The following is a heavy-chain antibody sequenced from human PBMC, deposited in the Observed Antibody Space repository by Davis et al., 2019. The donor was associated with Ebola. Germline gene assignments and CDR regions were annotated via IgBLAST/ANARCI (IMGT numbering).Heavy chain of an antibody. CDR1: GYIFTSYY. V-gene: IGHV1-69*13. Sequence: SVKVSCKASGYIFTSYYMHWVRQASGQGPEWMGGIIPLFGSANYAPKFQGRVTITADEFTSTAYMELSSLRSEDTAVYYCAIRITGPNEYYYTMDVWGQGTTVTVAS. J-gene: IGHJ6*02. CDR2: IIPLFGSA. CDR3: AIRITGPNEYYYTMDV. D-gene: IGHD1-20*01.